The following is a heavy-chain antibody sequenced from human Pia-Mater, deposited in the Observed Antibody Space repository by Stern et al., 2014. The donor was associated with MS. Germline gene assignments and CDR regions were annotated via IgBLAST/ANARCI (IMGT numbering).Heavy chain of an antibody. CDR2: IYPGDSET. D-gene: IGHD1-14*01. V-gene: IGHV5-51*01. CDR3: ARQTTAWASDV. Sequence: EVQLLESGAELIRPGESLKISCKGSGFKFSIYWIAWVRQMPGKGLEWMGIIYPGDSETRYSPSFQGQVTMSADKSTSTAYLQWSSLNASDTAMYFCARQTTAWASDVWGQGTLGTVSS. J-gene: IGHJ4*02. CDR1: GFKFSIYW.